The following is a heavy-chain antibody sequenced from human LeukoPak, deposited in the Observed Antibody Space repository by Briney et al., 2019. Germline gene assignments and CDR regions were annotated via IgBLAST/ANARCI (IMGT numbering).Heavy chain of an antibody. J-gene: IGHJ4*02. D-gene: IGHD2-2*01. CDR2: ISIYNGNT. CDR3: ARDRRYCSSTSCYHPFDY. Sequence: ASVKVSCKASGYMFTTYGISWVRQAPGQGLEWMGWISIYNGNTNYAQKLQGRVTMTTDTSTSTAYMELRSLRSDDTAVYYCARDRRYCSSTSCYHPFDYWGQGTLVTVSS. CDR1: GYMFTTYG. V-gene: IGHV1-18*01.